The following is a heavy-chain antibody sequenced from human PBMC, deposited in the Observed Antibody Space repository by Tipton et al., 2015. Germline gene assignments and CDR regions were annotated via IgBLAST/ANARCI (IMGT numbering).Heavy chain of an antibody. CDR1: GYTFTSYG. J-gene: IGHJ5*02. D-gene: IGHD4-11*01. Sequence: QLVQSGAEVKKPGASVKVSCKASGYTFTSYGITWVRQAPGQGLEWMGWMSANSGVTGYAQKFQGRVTMTRDTSVRTAYMELSSLRSEDTAVCYCARGQSTHFFDPWGQGTLVTVSS. V-gene: IGHV1-8*02. CDR3: ARGQSTHFFDP. CDR2: MSANSGVT.